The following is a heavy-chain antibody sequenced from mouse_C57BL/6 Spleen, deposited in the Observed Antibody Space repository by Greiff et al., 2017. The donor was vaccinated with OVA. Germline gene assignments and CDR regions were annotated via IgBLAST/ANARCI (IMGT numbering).Heavy chain of an antibody. D-gene: IGHD1-1*01. CDR2: INPSNGGT. Sequence: QVQLQQPGTELVKPGASVKLSCKASGYTFTSYWMHWVKQRPGQGLEWIGNINPSNGGTNYNEKFKSKATLTVDKSSSTAYMHLSLLTSEDSAFYSCARVRITTVVYWYFDVWGTGTTLTVSS. CDR1: GYTFTSYW. V-gene: IGHV1-53*01. CDR3: ARVRITTVVYWYFDV. J-gene: IGHJ1*03.